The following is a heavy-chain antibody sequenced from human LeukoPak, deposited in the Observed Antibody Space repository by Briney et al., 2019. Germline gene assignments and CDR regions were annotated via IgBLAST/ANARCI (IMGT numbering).Heavy chain of an antibody. CDR1: GGSISSSSYY. Sequence: SETLSLTCTVSGGSISSSSYYWGWIRQPPGKGLEWIGEIYHSGSTNYNPSLKSRVTISVDKSKNQFSLKLSSVTAADTAVYYCARAPVGSPDYWGQGTLVTVSS. J-gene: IGHJ4*02. CDR3: ARAPVGSPDY. CDR2: IYHSGST. V-gene: IGHV4-39*07. D-gene: IGHD4-23*01.